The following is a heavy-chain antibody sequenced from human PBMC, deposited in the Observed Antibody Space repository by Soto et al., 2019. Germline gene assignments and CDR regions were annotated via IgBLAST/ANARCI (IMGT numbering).Heavy chain of an antibody. CDR2: IYYSGST. D-gene: IGHD3-16*02. V-gene: IGHV4-59*01. J-gene: IGHJ3*02. CDR1: GGSISSYY. Sequence: QVQLQESGPGLVKPSETLSLTCTVSGGSISSYYWSWIRQPPGKGLEWIGYIYYSGSTNYNPSLKSRVTISVDTSKIQLSLKLSSVTAADTAVYYCRSAGGDYVWGSYRLHAFDIWGQGTMVTVSS. CDR3: RSAGGDYVWGSYRLHAFDI.